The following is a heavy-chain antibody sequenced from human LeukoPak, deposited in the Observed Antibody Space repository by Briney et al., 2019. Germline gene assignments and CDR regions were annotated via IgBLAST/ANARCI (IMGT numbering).Heavy chain of an antibody. Sequence: ASVKVSCKASGYTFTSYDINWVRQATGQGLEWMGWMNPNSGNTGYAQKFQGRVTITRNTSISTAYMELSSLRSEDTAVYYCARHYCDSSGREGYYFDYWGQGTLVTVSS. CDR3: ARHYCDSSGREGYYFDY. J-gene: IGHJ4*02. V-gene: IGHV1-8*03. D-gene: IGHD3-22*01. CDR1: GYTFTSYD. CDR2: MNPNSGNT.